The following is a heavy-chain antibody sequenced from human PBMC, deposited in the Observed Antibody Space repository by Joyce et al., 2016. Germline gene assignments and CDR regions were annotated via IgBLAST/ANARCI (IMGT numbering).Heavy chain of an antibody. D-gene: IGHD6-19*01. Sequence: QVQLQQWGAGLLKPSETLSLDCAVSGGPFRGFFWTWVRQPPGKGLEWIGDINNSGVTNYNPSLKTRVTFSVDTSKNQFSLKLTSLSAADTAVYYCARSQWLAPLMYWGQGTPVTVSS. J-gene: IGHJ4*02. V-gene: IGHV4-34*01. CDR1: GGPFRGFF. CDR2: INNSGVT. CDR3: ARSQWLAPLMY.